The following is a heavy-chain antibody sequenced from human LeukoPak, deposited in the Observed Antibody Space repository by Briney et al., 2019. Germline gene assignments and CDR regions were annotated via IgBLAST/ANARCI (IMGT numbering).Heavy chain of an antibody. CDR2: VSSGRTYT. CDR1: GFTFSDYY. J-gene: IGHJ4*02. D-gene: IGHD3-16*01. CDR3: ASIRGGYYFDY. Sequence: GGSLRLSCAVSGFTFSDYYMSWIRQAPGKGLEWVSYVSSGRTYTNYADSVKGRFTISRDNAKNSLYLQMNGLRAEDTAVYYCASIRGGYYFDYWGQGTLVTVSS. V-gene: IGHV3-11*03.